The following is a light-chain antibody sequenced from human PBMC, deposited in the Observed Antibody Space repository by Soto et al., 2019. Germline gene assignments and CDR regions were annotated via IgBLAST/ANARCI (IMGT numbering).Light chain of an antibody. CDR3: ASWDTSLKGLV. J-gene: IGLJ3*02. CDR1: NSNIAGNS. Sequence: QSVLTQTPSVSATPGQRVTISCSGSNSNIAGNSVDWYQQVPEPAPRLIIYKGTLRPPGVPDRFSVSKSGTSASLDITGLHSEDEGDYYGASWDTSLKGLVFGGGTKLTVL. V-gene: IGLV1-44*01. CDR2: KGT.